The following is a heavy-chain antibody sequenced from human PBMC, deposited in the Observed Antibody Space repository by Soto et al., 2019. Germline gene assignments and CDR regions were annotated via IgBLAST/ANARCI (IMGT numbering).Heavy chain of an antibody. D-gene: IGHD1-26*01. Sequence: GGSGKVSFKACGYTFTSYYMHLVRQAPGQGLEWMGIINPSGGSTSYAQKFQGRVTMTRDTSTSTVYMELSSLRSEDTAVYYCARVRSGSYDYWGQGTLVTVSS. V-gene: IGHV1-46*01. J-gene: IGHJ4*02. CDR3: ARVRSGSYDY. CDR2: INPSGGST. CDR1: GYTFTSYY.